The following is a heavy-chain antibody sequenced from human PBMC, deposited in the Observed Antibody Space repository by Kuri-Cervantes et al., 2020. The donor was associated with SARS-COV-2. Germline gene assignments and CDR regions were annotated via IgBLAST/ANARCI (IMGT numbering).Heavy chain of an antibody. D-gene: IGHD3-3*01. CDR3: ASNPNYDFWSGYFDY. V-gene: IGHV4-61*02. J-gene: IGHJ4*02. CDR2: IYTSGST. Sequence: SETLSLTCTVSGGSISSGSYYWSWIRQPAGKGLEWIGRIYTSGSTNYNPSLKSRVTISVDTSKNQFSLKLSSVTAADTAVYYCASNPNYDFWSGYFDYWGLGTLVTVSS. CDR1: GGSISSGSYY.